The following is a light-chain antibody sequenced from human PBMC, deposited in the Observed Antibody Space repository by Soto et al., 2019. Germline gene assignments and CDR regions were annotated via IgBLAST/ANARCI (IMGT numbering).Light chain of an antibody. CDR1: TGAVTSGHY. V-gene: IGLV7-46*01. CDR3: LLSYSGARV. CDR2: DTN. J-gene: IGLJ3*02. Sequence: VVTQEPSLTVSPGGTVTLTCGSSTGAVTSGHYPYWFQQKPGQAPRTLIYDTNNKHSWTPARFSGSLLGGKAALTLSGAQPEDEAEYYCLLSYSGARVFGGGTQLTVL.